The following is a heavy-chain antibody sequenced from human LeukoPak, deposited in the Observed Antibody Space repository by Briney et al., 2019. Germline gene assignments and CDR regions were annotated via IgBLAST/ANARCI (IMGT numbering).Heavy chain of an antibody. Sequence: SETLSLTCAVYGESFSAYYWSWIRQPAGKGLEWIGRIYTSGSTNYNPSLKSRVTISVDTSKNQFSLRLSSVTAADTAVYYCARNAFDIWGQGTMVTVSS. J-gene: IGHJ3*02. V-gene: IGHV4-59*10. CDR3: ARNAFDI. CDR2: IYTSGST. CDR1: GESFSAYY.